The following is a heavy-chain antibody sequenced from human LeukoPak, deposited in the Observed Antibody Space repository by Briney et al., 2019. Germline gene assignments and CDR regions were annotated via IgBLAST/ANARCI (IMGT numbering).Heavy chain of an antibody. CDR2: ISAYNDNT. J-gene: IGHJ6*02. V-gene: IGHV1-18*01. CDR1: VYTFTSYG. Sequence: AAVKVSSKASVYTFTSYGISWVRQAPGQGLEWMGWISAYNDNTKNAQKLQGRVFMTTDTSKRTAYMEMRSLRSDDTAVYYCARDLGDYYYGMDVWGQGTRVSVSS. CDR3: ARDLGDYYYGMDV.